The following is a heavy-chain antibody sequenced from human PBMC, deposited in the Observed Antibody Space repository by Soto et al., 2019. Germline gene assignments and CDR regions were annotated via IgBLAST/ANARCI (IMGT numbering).Heavy chain of an antibody. CDR3: ARDTMIIALDAFDI. D-gene: IGHD3-22*01. V-gene: IGHV4-31*03. CDR1: GGSISIGTYY. Sequence: SETLSLTCTVSGGSISIGTYYWTCIRHHPGKGLGWIGYIYYSGSTSYNPSLKSRVSISVDTSKNQFSLKLSSVTAADTAVYYCARDTMIIALDAFDIWGQGTMVTVSS. CDR2: IYYSGST. J-gene: IGHJ3*02.